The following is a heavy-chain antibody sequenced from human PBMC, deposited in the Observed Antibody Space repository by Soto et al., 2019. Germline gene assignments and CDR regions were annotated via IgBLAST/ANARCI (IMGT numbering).Heavy chain of an antibody. CDR1: GYTFTSYG. CDR2: ISAYNGNT. D-gene: IGHD3-16*02. V-gene: IGHV1-18*01. Sequence: QVQLVQSGAEVKKPGASVKVSCKASGYTFTSYGISWVRQAPGQGLEWMGWISAYNGNTNYAQKLQGRVTMTTNTPTSTAYMKLRSLRSHDTAVYYCASGPPIVTRNCVYGMDVWSQATTVTVSS. CDR3: ASGPPIVTRNCVYGMDV. J-gene: IGHJ6*02.